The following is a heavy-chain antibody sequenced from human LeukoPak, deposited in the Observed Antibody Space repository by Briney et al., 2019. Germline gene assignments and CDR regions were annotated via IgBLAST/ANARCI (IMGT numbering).Heavy chain of an antibody. CDR1: GYSFTSHD. D-gene: IGHD2-2*01. CDR2: MNRNTGNA. CDR3: ARSGLPAAIARIWYFDL. Sequence: ASVKVSCKASGYSFTSHDINWVRQATGQGLEWMGLMNRNTGNAAYAQKFQGRVTMTRDTSTSTVYMELSSLRSDDTAVYYCARSGLPAAIARIWYFDLWGRGTLVTVSS. J-gene: IGHJ2*01. V-gene: IGHV1-8*02.